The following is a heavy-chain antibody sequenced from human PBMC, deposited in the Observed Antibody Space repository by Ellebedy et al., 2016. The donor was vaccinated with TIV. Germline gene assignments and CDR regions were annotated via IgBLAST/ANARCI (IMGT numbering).Heavy chain of an antibody. CDR3: AASLTH. D-gene: IGHD6-6*01. Sequence: PGGSLRLSCAASTFTFSTYAMSWVRQAPGKGLEWVSSISGSGESAYYADSVKGRFTISRDNSKNTLYLQMNNLRAEDTALYYCAASLTHWGQGALVTVAS. CDR1: TFTFSTYA. V-gene: IGHV3-23*01. J-gene: IGHJ4*02. CDR2: ISGSGESA.